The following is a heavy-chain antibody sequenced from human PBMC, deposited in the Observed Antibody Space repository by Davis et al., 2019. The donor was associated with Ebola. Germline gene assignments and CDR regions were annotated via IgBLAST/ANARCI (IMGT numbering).Heavy chain of an antibody. J-gene: IGHJ4*02. V-gene: IGHV3-23*01. CDR3: ARSGSGSAFDY. CDR1: GFTFSSYA. Sequence: GESLKISCAASGFTFSSYAMSWVRQAPGKGLEWVSAISGSGGSTYYADSVKGRFTISRDNSKNTLYLQMNSLRPEDTAVYSCARSGSGSAFDYWGQGTLVTVSS. CDR2: ISGSGGST. D-gene: IGHD3-10*01.